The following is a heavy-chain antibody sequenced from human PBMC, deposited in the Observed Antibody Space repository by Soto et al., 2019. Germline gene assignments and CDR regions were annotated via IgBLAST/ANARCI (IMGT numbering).Heavy chain of an antibody. V-gene: IGHV3-73*02. J-gene: IGHJ4*02. CDR3: ARLWSEREPNFDY. CDR1: GYTFSDSA. CDR2: IRSKANSYAT. Sequence: EVQLVESGGGLVQPGGSLKLSCAASGYTFSDSAMHWVRQASGKGLEWVGRIRSKANSYATVYAASVKGRFTISRDDSKNTAYLQMNSLKPEDTAVYYCARLWSEREPNFDYWGQGTLVSVSS. D-gene: IGHD1-26*01.